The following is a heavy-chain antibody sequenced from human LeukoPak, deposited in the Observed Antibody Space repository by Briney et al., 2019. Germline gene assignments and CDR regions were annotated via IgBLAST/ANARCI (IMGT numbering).Heavy chain of an antibody. CDR1: GGSFSDYY. CDR3: ARVGRGDQTWGSYSFDY. CDR2: INHSGST. D-gene: IGHD3-16*01. V-gene: IGHV4-34*01. J-gene: IGHJ4*02. Sequence: NPSETLSLTCAVYGGSFSDYYWSWIRQPPGKGLEWIGEINHSGSTNYNPSLKSRVTISVDTSKNQFSLKLSSVTAADAAIYYCARVGRGDQTWGSYSFDYWGQGTLVTVSS.